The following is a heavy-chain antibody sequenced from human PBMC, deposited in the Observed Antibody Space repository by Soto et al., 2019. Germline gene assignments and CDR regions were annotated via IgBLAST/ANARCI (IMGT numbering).Heavy chain of an antibody. CDR2: IRTKPHNYAT. CDR1: GLTFSGSA. CDR3: TRLLESTIPVSRSFDS. J-gene: IGHJ4*02. D-gene: IGHD5-12*01. V-gene: IGHV3-73*01. Sequence: EMQLVESGGGLVQPGGSLKLSCAASGLTFSGSAMHWVRQASGKGLEWIAHIRTKPHNYATVYAASVRGRFTISRDDSKNTASLEMNSLRAEDTAVYYCTRLLESTIPVSRSFDSWGQGTLVTVSS.